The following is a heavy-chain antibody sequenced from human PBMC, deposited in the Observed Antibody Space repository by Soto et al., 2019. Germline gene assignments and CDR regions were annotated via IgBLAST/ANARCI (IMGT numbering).Heavy chain of an antibody. CDR2: IYNNGSN. CDR3: ARHVVGYGMDV. J-gene: IGHJ6*02. CDR1: GGSISSYY. V-gene: IGHV4-59*01. D-gene: IGHD2-15*01. Sequence: QVQLQESGPGLVKPSETLSLTCTVSGGSISSYYWSWIRQPPGKGLEWIGYIYNNGSNNYNASLKRRVTISAEPAKNEICLKLSSVTAADTAVYYCARHVVGYGMDVWGQGTTVTVSS.